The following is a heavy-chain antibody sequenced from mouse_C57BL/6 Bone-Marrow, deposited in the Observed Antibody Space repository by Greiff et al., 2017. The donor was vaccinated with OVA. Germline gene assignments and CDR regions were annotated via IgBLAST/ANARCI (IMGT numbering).Heavy chain of an antibody. Sequence: VQLQQSGPGLVQPSQSLSITCTVSGFSLTSYGVHWVRQSPGKGLEWLGVIWSGGSTDYNAAFISRLSISKDNSKGQVFFKMNSLQADDTAIYYCARGSPFRLPLDYWGQGTTLTVSS. J-gene: IGHJ2*01. CDR1: GFSLTSYG. CDR2: IWSGGST. D-gene: IGHD3-2*02. V-gene: IGHV2-2*01. CDR3: ARGSPFRLPLDY.